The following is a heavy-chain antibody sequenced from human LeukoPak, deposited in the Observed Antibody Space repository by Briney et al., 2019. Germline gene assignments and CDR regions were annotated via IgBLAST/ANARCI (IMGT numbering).Heavy chain of an antibody. Sequence: GRSLRLSCAASGFTFDDYAMHWVRQAPGKGLEWVSGISWNSFTIVYADSVKGRFTISRDNAKNSLYLQMNSLRVEDTALYYCAKDIGRVDTASTYMDVWGKGTTVTISS. V-gene: IGHV3-9*01. CDR3: AKDIGRVDTASTYMDV. CDR1: GFTFDDYA. D-gene: IGHD5-18*01. J-gene: IGHJ6*03. CDR2: ISWNSFTI.